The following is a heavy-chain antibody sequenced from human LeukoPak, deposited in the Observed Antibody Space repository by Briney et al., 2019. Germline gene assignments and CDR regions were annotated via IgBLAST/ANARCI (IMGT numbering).Heavy chain of an antibody. V-gene: IGHV4-39*01. J-gene: IGHJ4*02. Sequence: SETLSLTCTVSGGSISSSSYYWAWIRQPPGKGLEWIGNIFYSGSTYYNPSLKSRVTISVDTSKNQFSLKLSSVTAADTAVYYCGRNAVPGYFDYWGQGTLVSVSS. CDR1: GGSISSSSYY. CDR2: IFYSGST. CDR3: GRNAVPGYFDY. D-gene: IGHD3-10*01.